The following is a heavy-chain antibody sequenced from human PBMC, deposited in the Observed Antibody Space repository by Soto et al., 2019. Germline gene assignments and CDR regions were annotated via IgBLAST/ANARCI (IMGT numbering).Heavy chain of an antibody. CDR2: IYYSGST. Sequence: PSETLSLTCTVSGGSISSYYWSWIRQPPGKGLEWIGYIYYSGSTNYNPSLKSRVTISVDTSKNQFSLKLSSVTAADTAVYYCARYLGYYYYMDVWGKGTTVTVSS. D-gene: IGHD3-16*01. V-gene: IGHV4-59*08. CDR1: GGSISSYY. J-gene: IGHJ6*03. CDR3: ARYLGYYYYMDV.